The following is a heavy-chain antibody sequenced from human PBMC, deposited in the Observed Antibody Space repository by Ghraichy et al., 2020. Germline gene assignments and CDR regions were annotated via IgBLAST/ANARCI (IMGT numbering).Heavy chain of an antibody. CDR1: GGSFSGYY. D-gene: IGHD2-15*01. J-gene: IGHJ5*02. Sequence: SETPSLTCAVYGGSFSGYYWSWIRQPPGKRLEWIGEINHSGSTNYNPSLKSRVTISVDTSKNQFSLKLSSVTAADTAVYYCARGRAKGYCSGGSCYSGGSWFDPWGQGTLVTVSS. CDR2: INHSGST. V-gene: IGHV4-34*01. CDR3: ARGRAKGYCSGGSCYSGGSWFDP.